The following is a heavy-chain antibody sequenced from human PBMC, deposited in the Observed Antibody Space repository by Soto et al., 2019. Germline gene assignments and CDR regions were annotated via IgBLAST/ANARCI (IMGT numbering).Heavy chain of an antibody. J-gene: IGHJ4*02. D-gene: IGHD1-26*01. CDR2: IYSDGTT. CDR3: ARSGSYYSPFDY. CDR1: GFTVSSNY. Sequence: GGSLRLSCAASGFTVSSNYMSWVRQAPGKGLEWVSVIYSDGTTYYADSVEGRFTISRDNSKNTLYLQMNSLRAEDTAVYYCARSGSYYSPFDYWGQGTLVTVSS. V-gene: IGHV3-53*01.